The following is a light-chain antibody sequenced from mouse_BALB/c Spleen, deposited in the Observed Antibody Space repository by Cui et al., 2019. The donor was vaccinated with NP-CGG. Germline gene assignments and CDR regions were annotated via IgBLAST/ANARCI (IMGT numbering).Light chain of an antibody. CDR2: GTH. CDR3: ALWYSNLWG. CDR1: TGPVTTSNY. J-gene: IGLJ1*01. Sequence: AVVTQESALTTSPGETVTLTCRSSTGPVTTSNYANWVQEKPDHLFTGLIGGTHNRAPGVPARFSGSLIGDKAALTITGAQAEDEAIYFCALWYSNLWGFGGGTKLTVL. V-gene: IGLV1*01.